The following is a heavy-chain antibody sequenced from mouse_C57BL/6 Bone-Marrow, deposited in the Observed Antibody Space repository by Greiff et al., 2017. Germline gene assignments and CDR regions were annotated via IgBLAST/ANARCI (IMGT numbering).Heavy chain of an antibody. CDR3: TRGPYYYGSSYWYCDV. CDR2: IDPETGGT. Sequence: VQLQQSGAELVRPGASVTLSCKASGYTFTDYEMHWVKQTPVHGLEWIGAIDPETGGTAYNQKFKGKAILTADKSSSTAYMELRSLTSEDSVVYYCTRGPYYYGSSYWYCDVWGTGTTVTVSS. J-gene: IGHJ1*03. CDR1: GYTFTDYE. D-gene: IGHD1-1*01. V-gene: IGHV1-15*01.